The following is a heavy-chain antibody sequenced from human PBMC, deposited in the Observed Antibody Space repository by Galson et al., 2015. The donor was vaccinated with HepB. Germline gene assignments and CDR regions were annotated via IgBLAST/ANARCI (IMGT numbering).Heavy chain of an antibody. Sequence: SLRLSCAASRFILSTYSMNWVRQAPGKGLECVSYISSSSSTIYYAGSVKGRFTISRDNAKNSLYLQMNSLRVEDTAVYYCAIFRCNDLKPFDHWGQGTLVTVSS. CDR2: ISSSSSTI. CDR3: AIFRCNDLKPFDH. V-gene: IGHV3-48*01. D-gene: IGHD3-3*01. J-gene: IGHJ4*02. CDR1: RFILSTYS.